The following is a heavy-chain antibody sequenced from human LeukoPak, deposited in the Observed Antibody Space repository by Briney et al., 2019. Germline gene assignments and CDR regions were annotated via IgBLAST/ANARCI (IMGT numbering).Heavy chain of an antibody. CDR1: GARVTGSVGY. J-gene: IGHJ5*01. CDR3: VRRWYCNASNCQKPSGFDS. CDR2: MYYSGTA. Sequence: SETLSLTCSVSGARVTGSVGYWGWIRQAPGTGLEWIGEMYYSGTAYYNPSLGSRVSIAAGSSKNQFTLKLTSVPAADTSTYYCVRRWYCNASNCQKPSGFDSWGQGKLVTVSS. D-gene: IGHD2/OR15-2a*01. V-gene: IGHV4-39*01.